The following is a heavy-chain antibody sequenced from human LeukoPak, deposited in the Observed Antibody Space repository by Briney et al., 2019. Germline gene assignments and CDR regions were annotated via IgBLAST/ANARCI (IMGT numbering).Heavy chain of an antibody. CDR3: MGPHVNGGNSEAFDY. CDR1: GYTFTSYD. Sequence: ASVKVSCKASGYTFTSYDINWVREATGQGLECMGWLNPNSGNTGYAQKFQGRVTITTTSSISTAYMELSSLGSADTDVYYCMGPHVNGGNSEAFDYWGQGTLVTVSS. J-gene: IGHJ4*02. CDR2: LNPNSGNT. V-gene: IGHV1-8*03. D-gene: IGHD4-23*01.